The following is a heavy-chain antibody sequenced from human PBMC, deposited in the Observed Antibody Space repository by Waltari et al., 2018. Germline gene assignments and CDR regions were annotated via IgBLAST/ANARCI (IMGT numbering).Heavy chain of an antibody. CDR2: STDGVAYL. Sequence: PGKGLEWVSSSTDGVAYLYYADSVRGRFTVSIDNAKNSLHLQMNNLRAEDTAVYYCARALTTPNDFWGQGTLVTVSS. CDR3: ARALTTPNDF. J-gene: IGHJ4*02. D-gene: IGHD4-17*01. V-gene: IGHV3-21*03.